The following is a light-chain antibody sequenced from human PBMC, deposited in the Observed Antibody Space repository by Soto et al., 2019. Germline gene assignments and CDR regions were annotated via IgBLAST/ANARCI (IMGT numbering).Light chain of an antibody. CDR2: DAS. Sequence: DIQMTQSPSSLSAYVGDRVTITCQASQDISNYLNWYQQKPGKAPKLLIYDASNLETGVPSMFSGRGSGTDFTFSISRLQPEDIATYYCQQYANLPLTFGVGTKVEI. CDR1: QDISNY. V-gene: IGKV1-33*01. J-gene: IGKJ4*01. CDR3: QQYANLPLT.